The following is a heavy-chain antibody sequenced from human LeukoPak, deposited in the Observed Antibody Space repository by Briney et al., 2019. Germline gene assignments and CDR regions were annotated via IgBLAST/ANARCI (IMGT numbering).Heavy chain of an antibody. Sequence: ASVKVSCKASGYTFTSYGISWVRQAPGQGLEWMGGIIPIFGTANYAQKFQGRVTITADKSTSTAYMELSSLRSEDTAVYYCARMPHYGDYGDYWGQGTLVTVSS. CDR2: IIPIFGTA. J-gene: IGHJ4*02. CDR1: GYTFTSYG. D-gene: IGHD4-17*01. V-gene: IGHV1-69*06. CDR3: ARMPHYGDYGDY.